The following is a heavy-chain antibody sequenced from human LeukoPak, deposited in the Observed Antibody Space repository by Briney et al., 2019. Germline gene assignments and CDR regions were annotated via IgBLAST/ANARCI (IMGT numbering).Heavy chain of an antibody. Sequence: GESLRISCKGSGYSFTSYWISWVRLMPGKGLEWMGRIDPSDSYTNYSPSFQGHVTISADKSISTAYLQWSSLKASDTAMYYCARRTVVVPAAHYYYYGMDVWGKGTTVTVSS. CDR3: ARRTVVVPAAHYYYYGMDV. CDR2: IDPSDSYT. D-gene: IGHD2-2*01. V-gene: IGHV5-10-1*01. CDR1: GYSFTSYW. J-gene: IGHJ6*04.